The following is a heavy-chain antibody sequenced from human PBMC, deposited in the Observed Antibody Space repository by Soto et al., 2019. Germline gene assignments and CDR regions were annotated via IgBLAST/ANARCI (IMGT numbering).Heavy chain of an antibody. J-gene: IGHJ3*02. CDR1: GYSFTSYW. CDR3: ARPRCSGGSCYSDAFDI. Sequence: GESLKISCKGSGYSFTSYWIGWVRQMPGKGLEWMGIIYPGDSDTGYSPSFQGQVTISADKSISTAYLQWSSLKASDTAMYYCARPRCSGGSCYSDAFDIWGQGTMVTVSS. D-gene: IGHD2-15*01. V-gene: IGHV5-51*01. CDR2: IYPGDSDT.